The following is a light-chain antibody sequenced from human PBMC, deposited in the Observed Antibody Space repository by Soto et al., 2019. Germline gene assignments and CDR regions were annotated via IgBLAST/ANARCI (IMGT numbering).Light chain of an antibody. V-gene: IGLV2-11*01. CDR2: AVS. CDR1: ISDVGGYNY. J-gene: IGLJ2*01. Sequence: QSALTQPRSVSGSPGQSVTISCTGTISDVGGYNYVSWYQQHPGKAPRLMIYAVSKRPSEVPDRFSGSKSGNTASLTISGLQAEDEADYYCCSYAGSYTFVVFGGGTKVTVL. CDR3: CSYAGSYTFVV.